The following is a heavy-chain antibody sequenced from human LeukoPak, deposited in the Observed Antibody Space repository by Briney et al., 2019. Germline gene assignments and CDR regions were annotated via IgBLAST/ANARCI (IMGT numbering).Heavy chain of an antibody. CDR1: GGTFSSYA. Sequence: ASVKVSCKASGGTFSSYAISWVRQAPGQGLEWMGRIIPILGIANYAQKFQGRVTITADKSTSTAYMELSSLGSEDTAVYYCASLGVVAYNWFDPWGQGTLVTVSS. CDR3: ASLGVVAYNWFDP. V-gene: IGHV1-69*04. J-gene: IGHJ5*02. CDR2: IIPILGIA. D-gene: IGHD3-3*01.